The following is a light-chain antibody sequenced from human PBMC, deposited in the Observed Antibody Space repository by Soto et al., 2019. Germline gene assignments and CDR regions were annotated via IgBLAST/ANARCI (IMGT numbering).Light chain of an antibody. Sequence: DIQLTQSPSSLSASVGDTVTIICQASQEINFYLNWYQQKPGKAPKLLVYDASTLQSGVASRFSGSGSGTEFTLIISGLQPDESATYYCQQYTNTNNPWMFGQGTKVDI. CDR1: QEINFY. V-gene: IGKV1-16*01. CDR2: DAS. CDR3: QQYTNTNNPWM. J-gene: IGKJ1*01.